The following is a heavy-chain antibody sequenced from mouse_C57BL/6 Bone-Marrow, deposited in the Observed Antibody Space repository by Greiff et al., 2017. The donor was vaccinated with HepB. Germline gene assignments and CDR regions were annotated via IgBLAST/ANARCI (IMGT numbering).Heavy chain of an antibody. CDR2: IYPRSGNT. V-gene: IGHV1-81*01. Sequence: QVQLQQSGAELARPGASVKLSCKASGYTFTSYGISWVKQRTGQGLEWIGEIYPRSGNTYYNEKFKGKATLTADKTSRTAYIELRSLTSEDSAVYFCARKRSYVDYWGEGTTLTVSS. CDR1: GYTFTSYG. CDR3: ARKRSYVDY. J-gene: IGHJ2*01.